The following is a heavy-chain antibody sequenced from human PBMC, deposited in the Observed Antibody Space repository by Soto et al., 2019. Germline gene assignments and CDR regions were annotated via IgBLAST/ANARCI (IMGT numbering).Heavy chain of an antibody. Sequence: SGGSLRLSCAASGFTFSSYAMSWVRQAPGKGLEWVSAISGSGGSTYYADSVKGRFTISRDNSKNTLYLQMNSLRAEDTAVYYCAKDYDILTGYYKDAFDIWGQGTMVTVSS. CDR2: ISGSGGST. V-gene: IGHV3-23*01. J-gene: IGHJ3*02. CDR3: AKDYDILTGYYKDAFDI. D-gene: IGHD3-9*01. CDR1: GFTFSSYA.